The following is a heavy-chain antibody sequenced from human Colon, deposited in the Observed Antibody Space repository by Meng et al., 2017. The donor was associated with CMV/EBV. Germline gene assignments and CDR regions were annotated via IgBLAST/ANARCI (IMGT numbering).Heavy chain of an antibody. CDR2: AYLHNDR. CDR1: GCFLTTGGVG. D-gene: IGHD4-11*01. V-gene: IGHV2-5*01. CDR3: VHRTRLHGGRWDYFDY. J-gene: IGHJ4*02. Sequence: QHTCKSTGPHLVTATRALTLTFHFSGCFLTTGGVGVAWIRQRPGKALEWLAIAYLHNDRRYNPSLRNRLTITKDTYKNQVVLTLTNVDPVYTGAYDCVHRTRLHGGRWDYFDYWGQGTLVTVSS.